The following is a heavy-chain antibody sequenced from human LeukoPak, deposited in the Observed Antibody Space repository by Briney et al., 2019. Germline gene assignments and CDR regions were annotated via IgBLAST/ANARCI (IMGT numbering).Heavy chain of an antibody. CDR2: ISYDGSYK. Sequence: GGSLRLSCAASEFTFSTYGMHWVRQAPGKGLEWVAVISYDGSYKFYADSVKGRFTISRDNSKSTLYLQMNSLRAEDTAVYYCAKDRYSGLNTIDYWGQGTMVTVSS. D-gene: IGHD6-13*01. V-gene: IGHV3-30*18. CDR3: AKDRYSGLNTIDY. J-gene: IGHJ4*02. CDR1: EFTFSTYG.